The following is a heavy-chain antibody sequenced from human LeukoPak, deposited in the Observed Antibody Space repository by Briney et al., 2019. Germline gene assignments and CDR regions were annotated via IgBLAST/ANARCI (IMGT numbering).Heavy chain of an antibody. V-gene: IGHV4-39*01. CDR2: IYYSGST. Sequence: KPSATISLTCPASGVSISSSSYYWGWIRQPPGKGLEWIGSIYYSGSTYYNPSLKSRVTISVDTSKNQFSLKLSSVTAADTAVYYCAGIEVYWGQGTLVTVSS. CDR1: GVSISSSSYY. D-gene: IGHD5-24*01. J-gene: IGHJ4*02. CDR3: AGIEVY.